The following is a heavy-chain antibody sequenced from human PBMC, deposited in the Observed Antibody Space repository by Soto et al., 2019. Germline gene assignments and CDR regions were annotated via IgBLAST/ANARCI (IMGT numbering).Heavy chain of an antibody. D-gene: IGHD3-16*01. CDR1: GDSISSNSAA. V-gene: IGHV6-1*01. Sequence: SKTLSLTCVISGDSISSNSAAWNWIRQSPSRGLEWLGRTYYMSSWFYVYAVSLKSRIAINADASKNQFSLQLNCVTPDDTAMYYCARDKRVGALVDYWGPGTLVTVSS. J-gene: IGHJ4*02. CDR2: TYYMSSWFY. CDR3: ARDKRVGALVDY.